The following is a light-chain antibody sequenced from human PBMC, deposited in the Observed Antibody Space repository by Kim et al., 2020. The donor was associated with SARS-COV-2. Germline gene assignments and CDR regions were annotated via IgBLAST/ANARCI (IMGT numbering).Light chain of an antibody. V-gene: IGKV1-9*01. CDR2: AAS. Sequence: ASVGNRVTITCRASQGISSFLAWYQQKPGKAPDLLIHAASTLQSGVPSRFTGSGSGTEFTLTITSLQPDDFATYYCQQLHSYPITFGQGTRLEIK. CDR1: QGISSF. J-gene: IGKJ5*01. CDR3: QQLHSYPIT.